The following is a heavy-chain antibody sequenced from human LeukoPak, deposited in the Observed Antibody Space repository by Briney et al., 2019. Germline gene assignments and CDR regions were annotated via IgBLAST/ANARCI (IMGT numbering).Heavy chain of an antibody. CDR1: GFTFSSYG. J-gene: IGHJ4*02. Sequence: QSGGSLRLSCAASGFTFSSYGMHWVRQAPGKGLEGVALLRSDGSNKYYADSVKGRFTISRDNSKNTLYLQMSSLRAEDTAVYYCAKGAQYYGSGSHRRGHYFDSWDQGTLVTVSS. D-gene: IGHD3-10*01. CDR2: LRSDGSNK. CDR3: AKGAQYYGSGSHRRGHYFDS. V-gene: IGHV3-30*02.